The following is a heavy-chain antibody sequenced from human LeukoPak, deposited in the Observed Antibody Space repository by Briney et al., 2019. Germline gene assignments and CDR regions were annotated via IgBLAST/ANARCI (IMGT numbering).Heavy chain of an antibody. CDR2: TYYRSKWYN. D-gene: IGHD2-2*01. CDR1: GDSVSSNSAA. Sequence: SQTLSLTCAISGDSVSSNSAAWNWIRQSPSRGLEWLGRTYYRSKWYNDYAVSVKSRITINPDTSKNQFSLQLNSVTPEDTAVYYCAREPRRPGCCSSTSCYEGVDYWGQGTLVIVSS. CDR3: AREPRRPGCCSSTSCYEGVDY. V-gene: IGHV6-1*01. J-gene: IGHJ4*02.